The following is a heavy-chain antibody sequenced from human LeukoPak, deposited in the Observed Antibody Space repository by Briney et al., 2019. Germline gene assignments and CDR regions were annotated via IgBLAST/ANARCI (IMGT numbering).Heavy chain of an antibody. CDR3: ARGPIVGITETKGYFDY. D-gene: IGHD1-7*01. J-gene: IGHJ4*02. Sequence: GGSLRLSCAAVGFTFSSYDMHWVRQAPGRGLEWVSSIGTAADTYSPGSVEGRFTISRENAKNSLYLQMNSLRAGDTAVYYCARGPIVGITETKGYFDYWGQGILVTVSS. V-gene: IGHV3-13*01. CDR1: GFTFSSYD. CDR2: IGTAADT.